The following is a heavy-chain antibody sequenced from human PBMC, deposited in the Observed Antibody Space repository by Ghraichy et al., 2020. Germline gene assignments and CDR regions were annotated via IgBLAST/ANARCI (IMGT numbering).Heavy chain of an antibody. V-gene: IGHV3-48*02. CDR2: INGLSRTI. Sequence: LSLTCAASGFTFSSYSMNWVRQAPGKGLEWVSYINGLSRTIYYADSVKGRFTISRDNAKNSLYLQLNSLRNEDTAVYYCARGIGGDMPHYYYNYYMDVWGKGTTVIVSS. CDR1: GFTFSSYS. CDR3: ARGIGGDMPHYYYNYYMDV. D-gene: IGHD4-17*01. J-gene: IGHJ6*03.